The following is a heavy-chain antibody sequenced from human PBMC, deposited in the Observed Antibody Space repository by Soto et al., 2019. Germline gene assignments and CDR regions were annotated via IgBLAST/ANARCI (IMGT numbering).Heavy chain of an antibody. CDR1: GYTFTGYY. J-gene: IGHJ6*02. D-gene: IGHD3-16*01. V-gene: IGHV1-2*02. CDR2: INPIIGAA. CDR3: ARRFDEGYYYYGMDV. Sequence: ASVKVSCKASGYTFTGYYMHWVRQAPGQGLEWMGGINPIIGAANYAQKFQGRVTITADKSTSTAYMELSSLRSEDTAVYYCARRFDEGYYYYGMDVWGQGTTVTVSS.